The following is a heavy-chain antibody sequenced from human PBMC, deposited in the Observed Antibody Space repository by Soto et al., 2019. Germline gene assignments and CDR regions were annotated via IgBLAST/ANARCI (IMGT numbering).Heavy chain of an antibody. D-gene: IGHD3-3*01. V-gene: IGHV3-21*01. CDR1: VFTFSSYS. Sequence: PGGPLRLSCAASVFTFSSYSMNWVRQALGKGLEWVSSISSSSSYIYYADSVKGRFTISRDNAKNSLYLQMNSLRAEDTVVYYRTRDLLYYDFWCGYLPVGISRQSHYGIDVLGHRPPVTDS. CDR2: ISSSSSYI. CDR3: TRDLLYYDFWCGYLPVGISRQSHYGIDV. J-gene: IGHJ6*02.